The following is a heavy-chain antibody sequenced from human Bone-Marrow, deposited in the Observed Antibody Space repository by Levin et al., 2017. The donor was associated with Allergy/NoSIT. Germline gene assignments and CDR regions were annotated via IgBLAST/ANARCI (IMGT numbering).Heavy chain of an antibody. Sequence: QAGGSLRLSCAASGFTFSSYGMHWVRQAPGKGLEWMALIWFDGSRKYYAESVKGRFTISRDNAKNTLYLQMNSLRAEDTAVYYCATDDSSGWQPSDYWGQGTLVTVSS. D-gene: IGHD6-19*01. CDR2: IWFDGSRK. CDR3: ATDDSSGWQPSDY. CDR1: GFTFSSYG. V-gene: IGHV3-33*01. J-gene: IGHJ4*02.